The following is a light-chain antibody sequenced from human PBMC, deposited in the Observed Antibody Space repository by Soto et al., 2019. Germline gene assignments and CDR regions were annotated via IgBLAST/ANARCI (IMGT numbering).Light chain of an antibody. CDR2: SNN. Sequence: QAVVTQPPSVSGAPGQRVTISCTGNSSNIGAGYDVHWYQQLPRTAPKLLIYSNNIRPSGVPDRFSGSRSRTSASLAITGLQPEDEADYFCQSYDSSLRGPVFGGGTKLTVL. CDR3: QSYDSSLRGPV. V-gene: IGLV1-40*01. CDR1: SSNIGAGYD. J-gene: IGLJ3*02.